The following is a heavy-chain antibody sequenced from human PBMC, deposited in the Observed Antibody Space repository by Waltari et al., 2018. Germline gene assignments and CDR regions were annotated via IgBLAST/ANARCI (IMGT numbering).Heavy chain of an antibody. V-gene: IGHV3-30*18. CDR3: AKGLYDFWSGYYLDY. CDR2: ISYDGRNK. D-gene: IGHD3-3*01. J-gene: IGHJ4*02. Sequence: QVQLVESGEGVVQPGRSLRLSCAASGFTFSSYGMHWVRQAPGKGLEWVAVISYDGRNKYYADSVKGRFTISRDNSKNTLYLQMNSLRAEDTAVYYCAKGLYDFWSGYYLDYWGQGTLVTVSS. CDR1: GFTFSSYG.